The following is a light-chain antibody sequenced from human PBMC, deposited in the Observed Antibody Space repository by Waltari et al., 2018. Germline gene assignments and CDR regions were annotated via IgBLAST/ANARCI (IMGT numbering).Light chain of an antibody. CDR1: QSVSTK. J-gene: IGKJ1*01. Sequence: EIVLTQSPATLSVSPGERATLSCRASQSVSTKVAWYQQRPGQAPRLLIYAASSRATGVPARFGGSWSEADFTLTISGLQSEDFAVYYCQHYEGWPPWTFGQGTKV. CDR3: QHYEGWPPWT. V-gene: IGKV3-15*01. CDR2: AAS.